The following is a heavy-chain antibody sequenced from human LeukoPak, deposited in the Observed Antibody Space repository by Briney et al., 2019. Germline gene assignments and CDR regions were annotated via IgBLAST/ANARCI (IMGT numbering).Heavy chain of an antibody. V-gene: IGHV3-74*01. CDR3: ARDLLITNWFDP. J-gene: IGHJ5*02. D-gene: IGHD5-24*01. CDR2: ISHDGII. CDR1: GFTFSSYV. Sequence: QPGGSLRLSCETAGFTFSSYVMHWVRRTPGKGLVWVSRISHDGIISYADSVKGRFTISRDNAKNTLILQMNSLRVEDTAVYYCARDLLITNWFDPWGQGTLVTVSS.